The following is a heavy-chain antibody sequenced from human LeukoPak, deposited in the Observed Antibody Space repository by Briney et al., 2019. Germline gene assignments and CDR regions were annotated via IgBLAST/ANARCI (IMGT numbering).Heavy chain of an antibody. D-gene: IGHD6-19*01. CDR2: VSGSGRNT. Sequence: GGSLRLSCAGSGFTFSNYAMTWVRQAPGKGLEWVSSVSGSGRNTFYPDSVEGRFTISRDNSKNTVYLQMNSLRADDTAVYYCAKVKQWLASRYFDYWGQGTLVTVSS. CDR3: AKVKQWLASRYFDY. V-gene: IGHV3-23*01. CDR1: GFTFSNYA. J-gene: IGHJ4*02.